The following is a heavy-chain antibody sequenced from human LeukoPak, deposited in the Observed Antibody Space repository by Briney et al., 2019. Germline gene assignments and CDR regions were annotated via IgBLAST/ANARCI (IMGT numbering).Heavy chain of an antibody. Sequence: SVKVSYKASGYTFTSYGISWVRQAPGQGLEWMEWISAYNGNTNYAQKLQGRVTMTTDTSTSTAYMELRSLRSDDTAVYYCARGPHYSNYAERVDYWGQGTLVTVSS. CDR1: GYTFTSYG. CDR2: ISAYNGNT. J-gene: IGHJ4*02. CDR3: ARGPHYSNYAERVDY. D-gene: IGHD4-11*01. V-gene: IGHV1-18*01.